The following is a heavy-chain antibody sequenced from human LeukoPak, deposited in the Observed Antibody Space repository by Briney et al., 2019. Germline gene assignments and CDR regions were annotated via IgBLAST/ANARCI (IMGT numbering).Heavy chain of an antibody. CDR1: GGSISSDF. CDR3: ARVSDSSSWLSYFDY. J-gene: IGHJ4*02. V-gene: IGHV4-59*01. D-gene: IGHD6-13*01. CDR2: IYNSGST. Sequence: SETLSLTCAVYGGSISSDFWSWMRQPPGKGLEWIGYIYNSGSTSYNPSLKSRVTISVDTSNNQFSLKLTSVTAADTAVYYCARVSDSSSWLSYFDYWGQGTLVTVSS.